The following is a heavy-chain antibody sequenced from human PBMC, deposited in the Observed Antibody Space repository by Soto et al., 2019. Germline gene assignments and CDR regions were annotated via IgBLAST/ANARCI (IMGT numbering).Heavy chain of an antibody. Sequence: QVQLVQSGAEVKKPGSSVKVSCKASGDTFSSYAISWVRQAPGQGLEWMGGIIPFFDTANYAQQFQGRVTITSDESTITACIALISLRSEDTAVYYCARHALISFSIYYYSYYSMDVWGQGTTVTVSS. CDR1: GDTFSSYA. D-gene: IGHD3-16*01. J-gene: IGHJ6*02. CDR2: IIPFFDTA. V-gene: IGHV1-69*05. CDR3: ARHALISFSIYYYSYYSMDV.